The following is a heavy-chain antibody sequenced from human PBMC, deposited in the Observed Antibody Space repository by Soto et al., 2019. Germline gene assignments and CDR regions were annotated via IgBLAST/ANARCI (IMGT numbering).Heavy chain of an antibody. D-gene: IGHD1-1*01. Sequence: GGSLRLSCAASGFTFSSYAMHWVRQAPGKGLEWVAVISYDGSNKYYADSVKGRFTISRDNSKNTLYLQMNSLRAEDTAVYYCAGEGWNDAPIDYWGQGTLVTVSS. CDR3: AGEGWNDAPIDY. J-gene: IGHJ4*02. CDR1: GFTFSSYA. CDR2: ISYDGSNK. V-gene: IGHV3-30-3*01.